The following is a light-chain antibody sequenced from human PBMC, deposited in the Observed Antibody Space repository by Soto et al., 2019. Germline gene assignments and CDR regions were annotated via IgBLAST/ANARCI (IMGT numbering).Light chain of an antibody. CDR1: QSVSSSY. CDR3: QQYGTSPPST. V-gene: IGKV3-20*01. J-gene: IGKJ5*01. Sequence: EIVLTQSPGTLSLSPGERATLCCRASQSVSSSYLAWYQQKPGQAPRLLINGASSRATGIPDRFSGSGSGTDFTLTISRLEPEDFAVYYCQQYGTSPPSTFGQGTRLEIK. CDR2: GAS.